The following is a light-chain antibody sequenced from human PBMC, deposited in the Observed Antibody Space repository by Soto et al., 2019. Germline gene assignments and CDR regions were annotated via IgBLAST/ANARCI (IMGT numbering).Light chain of an antibody. Sequence: QSALTQPASVSGSPGQSITISCTGTSSDVGGYNYVSWFQQHPGKAPKLKIYEVSNRPSGVSNRFSGSKSGNTASLTISELQAEDDADYYCTSFTTISTWVFGGGTQLTVL. V-gene: IGLV2-14*01. CDR3: TSFTTISTWV. CDR1: SSDVGGYNY. J-gene: IGLJ3*02. CDR2: EVS.